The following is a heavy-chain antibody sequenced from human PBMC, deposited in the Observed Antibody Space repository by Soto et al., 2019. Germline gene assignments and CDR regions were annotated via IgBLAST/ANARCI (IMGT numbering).Heavy chain of an antibody. V-gene: IGHV4-30-4*01. CDR3: ASGGGYYDFWSGYRPYGMDV. CDR1: GGSISSGDYY. Sequence: PSETLSLTCTVSGGSISSGDYYWSWIRQPPGKDLEWIGYIYYSGSTYYNPSLKSRVTISVDTSKNQFSLKLSSVTAADTAVYYCASGGGYYDFWSGYRPYGMDVWGQGTTVTVSS. CDR2: IYYSGST. D-gene: IGHD3-3*01. J-gene: IGHJ6*02.